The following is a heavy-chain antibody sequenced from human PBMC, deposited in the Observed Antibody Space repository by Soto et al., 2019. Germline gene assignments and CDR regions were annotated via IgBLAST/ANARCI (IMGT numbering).Heavy chain of an antibody. Sequence: QVQVVESGGGVVQPGRSLRLSCAASGFTFSTYAMHWVRQAPGKGLEWVAVISYDGSNEYYVDSVKGRFTISRDNSKNTLYLQMNSLIEEDTAVYYCAIGSAGHYNSGTLLDWGQGTLVTVSS. CDR2: ISYDGSNE. D-gene: IGHD3-10*01. CDR1: GFTFSTYA. CDR3: AIGSAGHYNSGTLLD. V-gene: IGHV3-30-3*01. J-gene: IGHJ4*02.